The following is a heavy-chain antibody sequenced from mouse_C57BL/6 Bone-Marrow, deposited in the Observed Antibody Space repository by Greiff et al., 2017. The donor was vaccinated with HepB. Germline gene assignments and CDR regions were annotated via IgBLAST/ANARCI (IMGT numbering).Heavy chain of an antibody. CDR1: GFTFSDYY. CDR3: ARAFYYYGSSPWYFDV. Sequence: EVQGVESGGGLVQPGGSLKLSCAASGFTFSDYYMYWVRQTPEKRLEWVAYISNGGGSTYYPDTVKGRFTISRDNAKNTLYLQMSRLKSEDTAMYYCARAFYYYGSSPWYFDVWGTGTTVTVSS. J-gene: IGHJ1*03. D-gene: IGHD1-1*01. CDR2: ISNGGGST. V-gene: IGHV5-12*01.